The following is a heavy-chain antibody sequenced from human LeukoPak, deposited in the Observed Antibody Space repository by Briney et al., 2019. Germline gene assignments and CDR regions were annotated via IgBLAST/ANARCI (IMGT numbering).Heavy chain of an antibody. CDR3: ARSSIVPGGVVIPDWFGP. D-gene: IGHD3-3*01. CDR1: GYTFTSYA. Sequence: ASVKVSCKASGYTFTSYAMNWVRQAPGQGLEWMGWINTNTGNPTYAQGFTGRFVFSLDTSVSTAYLQISSLKAEDTAVYYCARSSIVPGGVVIPDWFGPWGQGTLVTVSS. J-gene: IGHJ5*02. CDR2: INTNTGNP. V-gene: IGHV7-4-1*02.